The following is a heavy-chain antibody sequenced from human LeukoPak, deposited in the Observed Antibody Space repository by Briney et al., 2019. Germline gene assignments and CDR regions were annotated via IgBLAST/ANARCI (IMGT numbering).Heavy chain of an antibody. J-gene: IGHJ5*02. Sequence: SETLSLTCIVSGGSISSYYWSWIRQPPGKGLEGIGYIYYNGNTNYNPSLKSRVTISVDTSKNQFSLKLSSVTPADTAVYYCARGVVTPFNWFDPWGQGTLVTVSS. CDR3: ARGVVTPFNWFDP. D-gene: IGHD4-23*01. CDR2: IYYNGNT. CDR1: GGSISSYY. V-gene: IGHV4-59*01.